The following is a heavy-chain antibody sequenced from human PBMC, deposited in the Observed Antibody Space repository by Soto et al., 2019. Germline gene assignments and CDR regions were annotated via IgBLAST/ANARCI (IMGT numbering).Heavy chain of an antibody. CDR2: TIPALGET. J-gene: IGHJ6*02. CDR1: GDNFRKNV. CDR3: ARGPFRPSAMDV. V-gene: IGHV1-69*10. D-gene: IGHD3-10*01. Sequence: SVKVSCKTSGDNFRKNVFTWVRQAPGQGLEWMGGTIPALGETHYIEKFQGRVTITVDDATRTVYMEVRDLTSEDTAIYYCARGPFRPSAMDVWGQGTTVTVSS.